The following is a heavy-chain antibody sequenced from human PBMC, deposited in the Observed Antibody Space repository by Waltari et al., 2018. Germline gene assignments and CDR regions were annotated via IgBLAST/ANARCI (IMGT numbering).Heavy chain of an antibody. CDR1: GYTFTDYY. CDR3: AIPRVGATLRSRYDAFDI. J-gene: IGHJ3*02. Sequence: EVQLVQSGAEVKKPGATVKISCKVSGYTFTDYYMHWVQQAPGKGLEWMGLVDPEDGETIYAEKVQGRVTITADTSTDTAYMELSSLRSEDTAVYYCAIPRVGATLRSRYDAFDIWGQGTMVTVSS. V-gene: IGHV1-69-2*01. D-gene: IGHD1-26*01. CDR2: VDPEDGET.